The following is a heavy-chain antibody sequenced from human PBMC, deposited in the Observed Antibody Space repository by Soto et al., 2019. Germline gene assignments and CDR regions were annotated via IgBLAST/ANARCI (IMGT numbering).Heavy chain of an antibody. Sequence: ASVKVSCKASGFTFTSSAVQWVRQARGRRLEWIGWIVVGSGNTNYAQKFQERVTITRDMSTSTAYMELSSLRSEDTAVYYCAATNYYDSSGPSPDHIWGQGTMVTVSS. J-gene: IGHJ3*02. D-gene: IGHD3-22*01. CDR1: GFTFTSSA. V-gene: IGHV1-58*01. CDR3: AATNYYDSSGPSPDHI. CDR2: IVVGSGNT.